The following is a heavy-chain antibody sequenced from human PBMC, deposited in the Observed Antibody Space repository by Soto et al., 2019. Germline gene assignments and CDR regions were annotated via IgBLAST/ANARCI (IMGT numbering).Heavy chain of an antibody. J-gene: IGHJ6*03. Sequence: QDQLVQSGGEVKKPGASVKVSCKASGYSFTNYGITWVRQAPGQGFEWRGWISAYNGDTNYAQKLQGRVTMTTDASTSTDYLELRSLRTDDTAVYYCARDRGVAPPVAGNTHYYYYMDVCGNGTTVTVSS. CDR3: ARDRGVAPPVAGNTHYYYYMDV. CDR2: ISAYNGDT. D-gene: IGHD6-19*01. CDR1: GYSFTNYG. V-gene: IGHV1-18*01.